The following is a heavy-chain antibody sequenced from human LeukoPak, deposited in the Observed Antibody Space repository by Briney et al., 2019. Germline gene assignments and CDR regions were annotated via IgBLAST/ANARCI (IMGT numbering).Heavy chain of an antibody. V-gene: IGHV3-64*01. CDR1: GFTFSSYV. J-gene: IGHJ4*02. CDR2: ISSNGGST. CDR3: ARAYCGDDCALDY. D-gene: IGHD2-21*02. Sequence: PGGSLRLSCAASGFTFSSYVMHWVRQAPRKGLEYLSAISSNGGSTEYANSVKGRFTISRGNSKNTLYLQMDNLRPEDMAVYYCARAYCGDDCALDYWGQGTLVTVSS.